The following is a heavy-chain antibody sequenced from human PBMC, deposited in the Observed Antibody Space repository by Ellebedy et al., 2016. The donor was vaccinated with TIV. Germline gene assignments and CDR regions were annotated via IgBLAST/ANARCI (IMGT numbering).Heavy chain of an antibody. CDR2: VNHHRNT. CDR1: GGTLTGFY. Sequence: MPSETLSLTCAVSGGTLTGFYWTFIRQSPGKGLEWIGEVNHHRNTNTNPTLKSRVTVSIDTSKNQVSLNLRSVTAADTAIYYCARHAPSYDFWSSPGFDYWGQGTLLTVSS. J-gene: IGHJ4*02. D-gene: IGHD3-3*01. V-gene: IGHV4-34*01. CDR3: ARHAPSYDFWSSPGFDY.